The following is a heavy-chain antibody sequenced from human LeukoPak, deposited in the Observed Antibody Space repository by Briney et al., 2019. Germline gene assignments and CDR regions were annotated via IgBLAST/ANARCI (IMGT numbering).Heavy chain of an antibody. Sequence: ASVKVSCKASGYTFTSYGISWVRQAPGQGLEWMGWISAYNGNTNYAQKLQGRVTMTTDTSTSTAYMELGSLRSDDTAVYYCARAPTGVVVPAATQNLDYWGQGTLVTVSS. V-gene: IGHV1-18*01. J-gene: IGHJ4*02. CDR1: GYTFTSYG. D-gene: IGHD2-2*01. CDR2: ISAYNGNT. CDR3: ARAPTGVVVPAATQNLDY.